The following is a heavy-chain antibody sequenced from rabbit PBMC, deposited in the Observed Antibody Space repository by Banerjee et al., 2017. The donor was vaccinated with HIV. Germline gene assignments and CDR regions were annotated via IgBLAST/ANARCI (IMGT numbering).Heavy chain of an antibody. CDR2: IYAGSSGST. CDR1: GFSFSSSYY. J-gene: IGHJ4*01. V-gene: IGHV1S40*01. D-gene: IGHD4-2*01. CDR3: AKNLDAGYAGDNYYYFNL. Sequence: QSLEESGGDLVQPEGSLTLTCTASGFSFSSSYYMCWVRQAPGKGLEWIACIYAGSSGSTYYASWAKGRFSISKTSSTTVTLQMTSLTAADTATYFCAKNLDAGYAGDNYYYFNLWGPGTLVTVS.